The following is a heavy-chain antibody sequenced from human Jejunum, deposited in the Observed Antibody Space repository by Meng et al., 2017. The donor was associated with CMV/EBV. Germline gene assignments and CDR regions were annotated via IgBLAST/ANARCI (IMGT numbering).Heavy chain of an antibody. J-gene: IGHJ4*02. CDR3: LVATRNFLDY. D-gene: IGHD5-12*01. V-gene: IGHV3-73*01. CDR2: IRSKANNYAT. Sequence: ASWFTFSDSSMHWVRQASGTVLEWFGRIRSKANNYATAYAASVTGRFTISRDDSKNTAYLQMNSLKSEDTAVYYCLVATRNFLDYWGQGTLVTVSS. CDR1: WFTFSDSS.